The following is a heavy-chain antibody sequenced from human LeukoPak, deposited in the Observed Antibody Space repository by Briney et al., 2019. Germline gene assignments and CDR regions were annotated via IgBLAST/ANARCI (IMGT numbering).Heavy chain of an antibody. Sequence: GGSLRLSCAASGFTFSSYSMNWVRQAPGKGLEWVSSISSSSSYIYYADSVKGRFTISRDNAKNSLYLQMNSLRAEDTAVYYCVRGEGATTTSPDYFDYWGQGTLVTVSS. V-gene: IGHV3-21*01. D-gene: IGHD5-24*01. CDR2: ISSSSSYI. CDR1: GFTFSSYS. CDR3: VRGEGATTTSPDYFDY. J-gene: IGHJ4*02.